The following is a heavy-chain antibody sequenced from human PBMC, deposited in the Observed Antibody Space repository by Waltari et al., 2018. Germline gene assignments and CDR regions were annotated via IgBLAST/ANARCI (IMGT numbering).Heavy chain of an antibody. J-gene: IGHJ6*02. Sequence: QVQLQESGPGLVKPSQTLSLTCTVSGGSISSGDYYWRWIRQPPGKGLEWIGYIYYRGSTSYNPSLKSRVTISVDTSKNQFSLKLSSVTAADTAVFYCARGGSGSYDGMDVWGQGTTVTVSS. CDR3: ARGGSGSYDGMDV. D-gene: IGHD3-10*01. CDR2: IYYRGST. CDR1: GGSISSGDYY. V-gene: IGHV4-30-4*01.